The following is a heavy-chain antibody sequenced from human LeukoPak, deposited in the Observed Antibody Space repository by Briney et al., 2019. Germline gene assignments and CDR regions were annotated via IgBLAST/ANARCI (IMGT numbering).Heavy chain of an antibody. J-gene: IGHJ3*02. CDR1: GGSFSGYY. CDR2: INHSGST. D-gene: IGHD1-26*01. CDR3: ARHSGSHDAFDI. Sequence: ASETLSLTCAVYGGSFSGYYWSWIRQPPGKGLEWIGEINHSGSTNYNPSLKSRVTISVDTSKNQFSLNLSSVTAADTAVYYCARHSGSHDAFDIWGQGTMVTVSS. V-gene: IGHV4-34*01.